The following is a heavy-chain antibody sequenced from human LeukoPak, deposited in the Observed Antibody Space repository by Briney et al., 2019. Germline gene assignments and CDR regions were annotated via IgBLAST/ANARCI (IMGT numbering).Heavy chain of an antibody. CDR2: ISWNSDTI. CDR1: GFTFDDFA. V-gene: IGHV3-9*01. D-gene: IGHD3-22*01. J-gene: IGHJ3*02. Sequence: GGSLSLSCATSGFTFDDFAMHWVPQAPGKGLEWVSHISWNSDTITYADSVKGRFTISRDNAKNSLYLQISSLRDEDTAFYYCAKDIDSAGYGAFEIWGQGTAVTVSS. CDR3: AKDIDSAGYGAFEI.